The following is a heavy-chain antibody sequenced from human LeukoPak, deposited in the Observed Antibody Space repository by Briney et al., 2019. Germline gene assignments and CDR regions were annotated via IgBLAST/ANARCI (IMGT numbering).Heavy chain of an antibody. J-gene: IGHJ3*02. D-gene: IGHD6-13*01. Sequence: GRSLRLSCAASGFPFSNYGMHWVRQAPGKGLEWVAVISADGIDKYYADSVKGRFTISRDNAKNSLYLQMNSLRAEDTAVYYCARDVGIATPGGAFDIWGQGTMVTVSS. CDR2: ISADGIDK. V-gene: IGHV3-30*03. CDR1: GFPFSNYG. CDR3: ARDVGIATPGGAFDI.